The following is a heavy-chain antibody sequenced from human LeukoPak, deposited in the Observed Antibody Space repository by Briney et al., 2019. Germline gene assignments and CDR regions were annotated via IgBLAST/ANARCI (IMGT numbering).Heavy chain of an antibody. Sequence: SEALSLTCTVSGGSISSYYWSWIRQPPGKGLEWIGYIYYSGSTNYNPSLKSRVTISVDTSKNQFSLKLSSVTAADTAVYYCARFRRAYCGGDCLEYYFDYWGQGTLVTVSS. V-gene: IGHV4-59*01. D-gene: IGHD2-21*01. CDR3: ARFRRAYCGGDCLEYYFDY. CDR1: GGSISSYY. J-gene: IGHJ4*02. CDR2: IYYSGST.